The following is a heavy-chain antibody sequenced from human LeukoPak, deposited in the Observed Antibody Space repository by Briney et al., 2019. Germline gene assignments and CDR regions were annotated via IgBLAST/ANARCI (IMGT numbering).Heavy chain of an antibody. CDR2: LWSGTTT. CDR3: ARGRRGNYFQDY. Sequence: SETLSLTCTVSGASIRSDTYYWAWIRQPPGTGLEWIGSLWSGTTTYYNPSLTSRVTIAVDTSENQFSLILPSVTAADTAVYYCARGRRGNYFQDYWGQGTLVTVSS. CDR1: GASIRSDTYY. D-gene: IGHD1-26*01. V-gene: IGHV4-39*07. J-gene: IGHJ4*02.